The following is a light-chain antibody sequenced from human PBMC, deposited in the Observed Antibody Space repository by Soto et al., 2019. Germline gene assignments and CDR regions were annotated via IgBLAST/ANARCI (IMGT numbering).Light chain of an antibody. CDR3: QQYNKWPPGT. V-gene: IGKV3-15*01. CDR2: GAS. CDR1: QSVSNY. Sequence: DIVMTQSPATLSVSPGERATLSCRASQSVSNYLAWYQQKPGQAPRLLIYGASTRATGIPARFSGSGSGTEFTLTISSRQSEDFAVYYCQQYNKWPPGTFGQGTKVDIK. J-gene: IGKJ1*01.